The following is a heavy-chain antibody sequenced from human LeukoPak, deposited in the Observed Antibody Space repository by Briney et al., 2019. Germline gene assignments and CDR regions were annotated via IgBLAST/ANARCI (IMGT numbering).Heavy chain of an antibody. CDR2: INHSGST. V-gene: IGHV4-34*01. J-gene: IGHJ4*02. CDR1: GGSFSGYY. D-gene: IGHD6-6*01. CDR3: ASSPDYSSSAGIFDY. Sequence: SETLSLTCAVSGGSFSGYYWSWIRQPPGKGLEWIGEINHSGSTNYNPSLKSRVTISVDTSKNQFSLKLSSVTAADTAVYYCASSPDYSSSAGIFDYWGQGALVTVSS.